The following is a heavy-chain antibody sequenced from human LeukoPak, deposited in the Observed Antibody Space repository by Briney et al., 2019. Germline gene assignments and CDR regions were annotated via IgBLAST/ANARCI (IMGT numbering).Heavy chain of an antibody. Sequence: TSETLSLTCTVSGGSISSYYWSWIRQPPGKGLEWIGYIYYSGSTNYNPSLKSRVTISVDTSKNQFSLKLTSVTAADTAVYYCAREAVTTWGYYYYMDVWGKGTTVTISS. J-gene: IGHJ6*03. D-gene: IGHD4-17*01. CDR1: GGSISSYY. V-gene: IGHV4-59*12. CDR3: AREAVTTWGYYYYMDV. CDR2: IYYSGST.